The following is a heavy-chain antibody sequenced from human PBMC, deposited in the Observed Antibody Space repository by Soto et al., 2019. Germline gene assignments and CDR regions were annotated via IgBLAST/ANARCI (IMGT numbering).Heavy chain of an antibody. CDR1: GFTFSSYG. CDR2: IWYDGSNK. Sequence: GGSLRLSCAASGFTFSSYGMHWVRQAPGKGLEWVAVIWYDGSNKYYADSVKGRFTISRDNSKNTLYLQMNSLRAEDTAVYYCARAVDIVATAPFDPWGQGTLFTVSS. J-gene: IGHJ5*02. D-gene: IGHD5-12*01. V-gene: IGHV3-33*01. CDR3: ARAVDIVATAPFDP.